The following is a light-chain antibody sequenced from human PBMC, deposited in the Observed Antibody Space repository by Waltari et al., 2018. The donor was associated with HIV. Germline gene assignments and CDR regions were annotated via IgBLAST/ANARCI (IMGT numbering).Light chain of an antibody. CDR1: QSVFSSSNYKDY. CDR2: WAS. V-gene: IGKV4-1*01. CDR3: QQYYSTPMYT. J-gene: IGKJ2*01. Sequence: DIVMTQSPDSLAVSLGERATINCKSSQSVFSSSNYKDYLAWYQQKPGQPPKLLIYWASTRDSGVPNRFSGRGSGADFTLTISSLQAEDVAVYSCQQYYSTPMYTFGQGTKLEIK.